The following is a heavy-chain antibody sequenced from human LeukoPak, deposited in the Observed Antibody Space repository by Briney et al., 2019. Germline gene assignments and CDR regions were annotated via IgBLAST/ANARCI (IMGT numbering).Heavy chain of an antibody. D-gene: IGHD6-19*01. J-gene: IGHJ4*02. V-gene: IGHV4-59*08. CDR1: GGTINSYY. CDR2: THSSGST. CDR3: ARWYSSGWAFDY. Sequence: SETLSLTCTVSGGTINSYYWNWIRQPPGKGLEWIGYTHSSGSTKYNPSLKSRVTISVDTSKNQFSLKLSSVTAADTAVYYCARWYSSGWAFDYWGQGTLVTVSS.